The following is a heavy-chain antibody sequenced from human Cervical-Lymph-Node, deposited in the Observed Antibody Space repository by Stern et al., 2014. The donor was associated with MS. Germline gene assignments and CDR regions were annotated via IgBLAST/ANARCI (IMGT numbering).Heavy chain of an antibody. CDR1: GFTFSTFA. D-gene: IGHD7-27*01. V-gene: IGHV3-30-3*01. CDR3: AKDLTGGAY. CDR2: ISSGGRNK. J-gene: IGHJ4*02. Sequence: MQLVESGGGVVQPGRSLRLSCAASGFTFSTFAMHWVRQAPGKGLEWVAFISSGGRNKNYADSVKGRFTISRDNSKNMLSLQMSSLRPEDTAVYYCAKDLTGGAYWGQGTLVTVSS.